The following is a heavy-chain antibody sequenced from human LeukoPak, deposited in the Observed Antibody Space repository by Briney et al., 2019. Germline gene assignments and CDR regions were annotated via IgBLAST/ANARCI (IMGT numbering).Heavy chain of an antibody. CDR3: GDLGSAGTDH. CDR2: IRNKADGYTT. J-gene: IGHJ4*02. Sequence: GGSLRLSCAASGFTFSPHYMDWIRQSPGQGLEWVGLIRNKADGYTTIYAASVKGRFTISRDDSKNSVYLQMDSLKTEDTAVYYCGDLGSAGTDHWGQGTLVTVSS. CDR1: GFTFSPHY. D-gene: IGHD3-10*01. V-gene: IGHV3-72*01.